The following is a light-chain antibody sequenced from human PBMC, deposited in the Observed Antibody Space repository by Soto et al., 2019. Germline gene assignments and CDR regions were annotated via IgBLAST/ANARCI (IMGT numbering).Light chain of an antibody. V-gene: IGLV2-23*01. Sequence: QSVLTQPASVSGSPGQSITISCTGTSSDVGSYNLVSWYQQHPGKAPKLMIYEGSKPPSGVSNRFSGSKSGNTASLTISGLPAEDEADYYCCSYAGSSTPYVFGTGTKLTVL. CDR1: SSDVGSYNL. CDR3: CSYAGSSTPYV. J-gene: IGLJ1*01. CDR2: EGS.